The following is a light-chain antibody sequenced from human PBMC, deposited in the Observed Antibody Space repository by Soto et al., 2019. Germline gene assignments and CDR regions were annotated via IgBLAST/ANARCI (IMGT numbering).Light chain of an antibody. V-gene: IGLV1-40*01. CDR3: QSYDNRLSDYV. J-gene: IGLJ1*01. Sequence: QSVLTQPPSVSEAPGQRVTISCTGSTSNIGAGYDVNWYQQLPGTAPKVLLYENNNRPSGVPDRFSGSKSDISASLAIAGLQAEDEADYYCQSYDNRLSDYVFGSGTKVTVL. CDR2: ENN. CDR1: TSNIGAGYD.